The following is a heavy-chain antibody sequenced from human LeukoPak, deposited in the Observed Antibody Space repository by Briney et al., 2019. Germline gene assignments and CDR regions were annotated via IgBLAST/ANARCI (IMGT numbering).Heavy chain of an antibody. CDR2: IKRDGSET. CDR3: ARDAGTFDWSGGYFDC. CDR1: GFTFSSIW. J-gene: IGHJ4*02. V-gene: IGHV3-7*04. D-gene: IGHD3-9*01. Sequence: QSGGSLRLSCATSGFTFSSIWMSWVRQAPGKGLEWVANIKRDGSETHYVDSVKGRFTISRDNAKNSLYLQMNSLRAEDTALYYCARDAGTFDWSGGYFDCWGQGTLVTVSS.